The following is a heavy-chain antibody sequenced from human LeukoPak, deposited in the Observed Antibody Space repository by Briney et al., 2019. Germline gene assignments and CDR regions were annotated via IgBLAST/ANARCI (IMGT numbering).Heavy chain of an antibody. CDR3: AKDSNPPRGPDYYYYYGMDV. CDR1: GFTFSSYG. V-gene: IGHV3-30*18. Sequence: GGSLRLSCAASGFTFSSYGMHWVRQAPGKGLEWVAVISYDGSSKYYAGSVKGRFTISRDNSKITLYLQMNSLRAEDTAVYYCAKDSNPPRGPDYYYYYGMDVWGKGTTVTVSS. CDR2: ISYDGSSK. J-gene: IGHJ6*04. D-gene: IGHD3-10*01.